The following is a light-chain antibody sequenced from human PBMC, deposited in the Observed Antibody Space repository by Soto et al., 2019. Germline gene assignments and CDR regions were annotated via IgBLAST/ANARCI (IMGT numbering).Light chain of an antibody. V-gene: IGKV1-5*01. J-gene: IGKJ1*01. CDR2: AAS. CDR1: QTISGW. CDR3: QQYNSYTWT. Sequence: DIQLTQSPSTLSGSLVDRVTITCRASQTISGWLAWYQQKPGKAPKLLIYAASSLQSGVPSRFSGSGSGTDFTLTISSLQPDDFATYYCQQYNSYTWTFGQGTKVDI.